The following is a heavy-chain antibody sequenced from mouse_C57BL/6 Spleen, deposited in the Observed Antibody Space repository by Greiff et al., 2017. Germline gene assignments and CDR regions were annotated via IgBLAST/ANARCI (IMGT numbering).Heavy chain of an antibody. J-gene: IGHJ3*01. CDR1: GYSFTDYE. D-gene: IGHD2-12*01. V-gene: IGHV1-15*01. Sequence: QVQLQQSGAELVRPGASVTLSCKASGYSFTDYEMHWVKQTPVHGLEWIGAIDPETGGTAYNQKFKGKAILTADKSSSTAYMELRSLTSEDSAVYYCTRFVTTGFAYWGQGTLVTVSA. CDR3: TRFVTTGFAY. CDR2: IDPETGGT.